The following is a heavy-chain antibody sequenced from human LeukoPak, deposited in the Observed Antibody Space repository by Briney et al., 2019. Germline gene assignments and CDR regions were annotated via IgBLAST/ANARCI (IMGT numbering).Heavy chain of an antibody. Sequence: PGGSLRLSCATSGFTLSSYWMHWVRQVPGKGLEWLSRINNDGISTSYADSVKGRFTISRDNAKNTLHLQMNSLRAEDTAIYYCARKPLSGGYGGTIDYWGQGTLVTVSS. CDR3: ARKPLSGGYGGTIDY. D-gene: IGHD5-12*01. CDR2: INNDGIST. CDR1: GFTLSSYW. J-gene: IGHJ4*02. V-gene: IGHV3-74*01.